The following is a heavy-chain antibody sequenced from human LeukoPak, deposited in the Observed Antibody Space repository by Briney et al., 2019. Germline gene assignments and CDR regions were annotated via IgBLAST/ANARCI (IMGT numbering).Heavy chain of an antibody. CDR3: ATLHSSSFRWFDP. J-gene: IGHJ5*02. CDR1: GGSISNYY. Sequence: PSETLSLTCTVSGGSISNYYWSWIRQPPGKGLEWIGYIYYSGSTSYNPSLKSRVTISVDTSKNQFSLKLSSVTAADTAVYYCATLHSSSFRWFDPWGQGTLVTVSS. D-gene: IGHD6-13*01. CDR2: IYYSGST. V-gene: IGHV4-59*01.